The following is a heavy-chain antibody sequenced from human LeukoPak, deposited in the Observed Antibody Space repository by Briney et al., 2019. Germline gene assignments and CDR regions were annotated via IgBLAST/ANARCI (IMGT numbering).Heavy chain of an antibody. CDR2: ISGSGGST. J-gene: IGHJ4*02. CDR1: GFTFSSYA. V-gene: IGHV3-23*01. Sequence: GGSLRLSCAASGFTFSSYAMSWVRQAPGKGLEWVSAISGSGGSTYYADSVKGRFTISRDNSKNTLYLQMNSLRAEDTAVYYCAKTEYRGGDCYSGEIDYWGQGTLVTVSS. D-gene: IGHD2-21*02. CDR3: AKTEYRGGDCYSGEIDY.